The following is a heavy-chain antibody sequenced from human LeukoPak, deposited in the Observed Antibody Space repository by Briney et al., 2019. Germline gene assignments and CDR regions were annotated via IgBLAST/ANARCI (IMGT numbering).Heavy chain of an antibody. V-gene: IGHV3-7*01. CDR2: IKTDGSEK. CDR3: ATYSSRNAREFQS. CDR1: GFTFSSYA. J-gene: IGHJ1*01. Sequence: GGSLRLSCAASGFTFSSYAMTWVRQTPGKGLEWVANIKTDGSEKYYVDSVRGRFTISRDNAKNSLYLQMNSLRAEDTAVYYCATYSSRNAREFQSWGQGTLVTVSS. D-gene: IGHD2-2*01.